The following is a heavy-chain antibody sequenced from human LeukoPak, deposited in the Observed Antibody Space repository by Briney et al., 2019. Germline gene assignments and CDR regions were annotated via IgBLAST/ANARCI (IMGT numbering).Heavy chain of an antibody. V-gene: IGHV3-11*01. J-gene: IGHJ4*02. D-gene: IGHD3-16*01. CDR1: GFTFGDYY. CDR3: ARYRVITNDYFDS. Sequence: GGSLRLSCAASGFTFGDYYMTWIRQAPGKGLEWASYISNSGNTIEEADSVKGRFTISRDNAQNSLFLQMKSLRAEDTAVYYCARYRVITNDYFDSWGQGTLVTVSS. CDR2: ISNSGNTI.